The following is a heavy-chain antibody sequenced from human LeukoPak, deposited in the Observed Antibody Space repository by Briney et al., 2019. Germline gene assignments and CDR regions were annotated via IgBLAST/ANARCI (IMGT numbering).Heavy chain of an antibody. Sequence: GGSLRLSCAASGFTFSSYWMTWVRQAPGKGLEWVANINKDGSVQYYVGSVKGRFTISRDNAKNSLYLQMNSLRAEDTAVYYCARAPPLRYFDWRPYYYYGMDVWGQGTTVTVSS. CDR2: INKDGSVQ. J-gene: IGHJ6*02. CDR1: GFTFSSYW. V-gene: IGHV3-7*03. D-gene: IGHD3-9*01. CDR3: ARAPPLRYFDWRPYYYYGMDV.